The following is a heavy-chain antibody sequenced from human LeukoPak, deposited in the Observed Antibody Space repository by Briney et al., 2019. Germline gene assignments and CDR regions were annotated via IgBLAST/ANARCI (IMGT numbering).Heavy chain of an antibody. CDR2: SIPISGKT. CDR3: ARSRTMYFNYYMDV. V-gene: IGHV1-69*05. J-gene: IGHJ6*03. Sequence: SVKVSCTASGGTFINYALSWVRHAPGQGLEWRGGSIPISGKTNYAQNFQGRVTITTDESTSTAYMELSSLSSRDTAVYYCARSRTMYFNYYMDVWGEGTTVFVSS. CDR1: GGTFINYA.